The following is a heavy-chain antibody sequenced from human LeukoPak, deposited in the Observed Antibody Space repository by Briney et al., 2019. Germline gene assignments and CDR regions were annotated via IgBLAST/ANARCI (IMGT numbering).Heavy chain of an antibody. CDR2: ISGRDATT. J-gene: IGHJ4*02. D-gene: IGHD6-19*01. Sequence: PGGSLRLSCAASGFTFSSYAMSWVRQAPGKGLEWVSAISGRDATTYYSDSVKGRFTISRDNSMNTLFLQMNSLRADDTAVYYCAKPRDTIGWYYFDYWGQGTLVTVPS. V-gene: IGHV3-23*01. CDR3: AKPRDTIGWYYFDY. CDR1: GFTFSSYA.